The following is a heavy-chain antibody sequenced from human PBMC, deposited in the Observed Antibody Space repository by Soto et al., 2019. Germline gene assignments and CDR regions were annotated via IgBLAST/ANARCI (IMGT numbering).Heavy chain of an antibody. Sequence: EVQLVESGGGLVQPGESLRLSCAASGFTFSYYWMHWVRQAPGKGLVWVSRIHSDGSSTTYADSVKGRFTTSRDNARNTVYLQINSLRVEDTFVFYCTRGDRGAFDMWGQGLVVTVS. CDR3: TRGDRGAFDM. CDR1: GFTFSYYW. J-gene: IGHJ3*02. CDR2: IHSDGSST. V-gene: IGHV3-74*03. D-gene: IGHD1-26*01.